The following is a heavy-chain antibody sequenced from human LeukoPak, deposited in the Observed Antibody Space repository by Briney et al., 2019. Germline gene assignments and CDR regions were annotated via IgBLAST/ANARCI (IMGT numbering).Heavy chain of an antibody. J-gene: IGHJ4*02. Sequence: PGGSLRLSCTASGFTFSSYAMNWVRQAPGKGLEWVSGISGGGGSTYYADSVKGRFTISRDNSKNTLHLQMNSLRAEDTAVYYCARPSRSGWSDIDYWGQGTLVTVSS. V-gene: IGHV3-23*01. CDR3: ARPSRSGWSDIDY. D-gene: IGHD6-19*01. CDR1: GFTFSSYA. CDR2: ISGGGGST.